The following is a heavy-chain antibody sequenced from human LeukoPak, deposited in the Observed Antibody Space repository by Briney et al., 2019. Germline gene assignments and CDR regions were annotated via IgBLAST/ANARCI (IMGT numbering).Heavy chain of an antibody. D-gene: IGHD3-3*01. Sequence: ASVKVSCKASGYTFTSYGISWVRQAPGQGLEWMGWISAYNGNTNYAQKLQGRVTMTTDTSTSTAYMELRSLRSDDTAVYYCARARITIFGVVTDFDYWGQGTLVTASS. V-gene: IGHV1-18*01. CDR3: ARARITIFGVVTDFDY. CDR1: GYTFTSYG. J-gene: IGHJ4*02. CDR2: ISAYNGNT.